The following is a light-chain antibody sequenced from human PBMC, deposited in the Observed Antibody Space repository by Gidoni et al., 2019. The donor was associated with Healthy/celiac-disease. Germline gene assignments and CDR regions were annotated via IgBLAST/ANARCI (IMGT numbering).Light chain of an antibody. CDR3: LQDYNYPWT. V-gene: IGKV1-6*01. J-gene: IGKJ1*01. CDR1: QGIRND. CDR2: AAS. Sequence: AIQMTQSPSSLSASVGDRVTITCRASQGIRNDLGWYQQKPGKAPKLLIYAASSLQSGVPSRFSGSGSVTDFTLTSSSLQPATYYCLQDYNYPWTFGQGTKVEIK.